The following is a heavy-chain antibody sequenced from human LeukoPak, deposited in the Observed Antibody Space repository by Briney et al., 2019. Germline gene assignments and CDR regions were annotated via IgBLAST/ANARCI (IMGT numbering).Heavy chain of an antibody. CDR1: GFTISKNW. D-gene: IGHD6-13*01. CDR3: ARGTSAGGSISPFDF. J-gene: IGHJ4*02. Sequence: GGTLTLTCVASGFTISKNWLHWVRQAQGMGLVWVSRIQGDGSNTNYAASVKGRFSISRDNAKNTVYLQMNSRRAEDTGIYYCARGTSAGGSISPFDFWGQGTVVTVS. V-gene: IGHV3-74*01. CDR2: IQGDGSNT.